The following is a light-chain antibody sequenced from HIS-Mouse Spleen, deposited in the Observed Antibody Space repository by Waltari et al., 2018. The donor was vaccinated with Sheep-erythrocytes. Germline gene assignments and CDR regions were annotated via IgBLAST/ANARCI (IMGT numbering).Light chain of an antibody. CDR2: EDS. CDR1: ALPKKY. Sequence: SYELTQPPSVSVSPGQTARITCPGAALPKKYAYWYQQKSGQAPVLVIYEDSKRPPGIPERFSGSSSGTMATLTISGAQVEDEADYYCYSTDSSGNHRVFGGGTKLIIL. CDR3: YSTDSSGNHRV. J-gene: IGLJ2*01. V-gene: IGLV3-10*01.